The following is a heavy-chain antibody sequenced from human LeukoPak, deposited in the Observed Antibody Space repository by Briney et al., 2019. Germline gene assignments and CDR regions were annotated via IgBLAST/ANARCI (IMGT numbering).Heavy chain of an antibody. V-gene: IGHV4-30-4*01. CDR3: ARGDSSSWSFKI. D-gene: IGHD6-13*01. CDR2: IYYTGSF. J-gene: IGHJ4*02. CDR1: GGSISSGAYY. Sequence: PAETLSLTCTVSGGSISSGAYYWSWIRQPPGKGLEWIRHIYYTGSFYYNPSPKSRFTITVHTSKTQFSLKLSSVTAADTAVYYCARGDSSSWSFKIWGQGTLVTVSS.